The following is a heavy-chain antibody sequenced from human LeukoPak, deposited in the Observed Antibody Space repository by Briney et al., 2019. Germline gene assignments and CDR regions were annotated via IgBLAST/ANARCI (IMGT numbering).Heavy chain of an antibody. V-gene: IGHV3-74*03. CDR2: IDTDGSSI. CDR3: ARGGAASGYYYTLG. J-gene: IGHJ4*02. D-gene: IGHD3-22*01. CDR1: GFTFSSYW. Sequence: GGSLRLSCAASGFTFSSYWMHWVRQTPGKGLVWVSRIDTDGSSIKYAESVKGRFTISRDNAKNTLYLQMNSLRAEDTAVYYCARGGAASGYYYTLGWGQGALVTVSS.